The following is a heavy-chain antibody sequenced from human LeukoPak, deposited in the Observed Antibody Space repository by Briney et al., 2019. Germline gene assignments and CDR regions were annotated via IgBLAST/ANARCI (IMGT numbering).Heavy chain of an antibody. CDR2: IYHSGTT. Sequence: SQTLSLTCTVSGGSISSGGYYWSWIRQPPGKGLEWIGYIYHSGTTYYNPSLKSRVTISVDTSNNQFSLKLNSETAADTAVYYCAASRLYGKAFDIWGQGTKVTVSS. J-gene: IGHJ3*02. CDR3: AASRLYGKAFDI. D-gene: IGHD2-8*01. CDR1: GGSISSGGYY. V-gene: IGHV4-30-2*01.